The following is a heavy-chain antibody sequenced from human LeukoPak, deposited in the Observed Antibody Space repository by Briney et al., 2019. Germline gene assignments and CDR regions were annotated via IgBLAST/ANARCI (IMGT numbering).Heavy chain of an antibody. V-gene: IGHV3-9*03. CDR1: GFTFEDYA. CDR2: ISWNSGSI. CDR3: AKDSGWRAYNWFDP. Sequence: GRSLRLSCAASGFTFEDYAMHWVRQAPGKGLEWVSGISWNSGSIGYADSVKGRFTISRDNAKNSLYLQMNSLRAEDMALYYCAKDSGWRAYNWFDPWGQGTLVTVSS. J-gene: IGHJ5*02. D-gene: IGHD6-19*01.